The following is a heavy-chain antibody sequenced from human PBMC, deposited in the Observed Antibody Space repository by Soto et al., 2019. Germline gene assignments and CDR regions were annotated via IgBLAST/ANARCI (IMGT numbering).Heavy chain of an antibody. D-gene: IGHD1-20*01. CDR1: GYTLTELS. CDR3: ATGYNYTWDAFDI. Sequence: ASVKVSCKVSGYTLTELSMHWVRQAPGKGLEWMGGFDPEDGETIYAQRFQGRVTLTEDTSTDTAYMELSGLRSEDTAVYYCATGYNYTWDAFDIWGQGTLVTVSS. J-gene: IGHJ3*02. CDR2: FDPEDGET. V-gene: IGHV1-24*01.